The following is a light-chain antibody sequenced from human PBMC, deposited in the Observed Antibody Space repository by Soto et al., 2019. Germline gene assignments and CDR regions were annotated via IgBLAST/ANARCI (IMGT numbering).Light chain of an antibody. CDR2: GSS. CDR1: QSVSNNY. CDR3: EQYGSSPPST. J-gene: IGKJ2*01. Sequence: EVVLTQSPGTLSLSPGERATLSCRASQSVSNNYFAWYQQKPGQAPRLLIFGSSDMATGIPDRFTGSGPGTYFTLTISILEPEDFAVYYCEQYGSSPPSTFGQGTKLEIK. V-gene: IGKV3-20*01.